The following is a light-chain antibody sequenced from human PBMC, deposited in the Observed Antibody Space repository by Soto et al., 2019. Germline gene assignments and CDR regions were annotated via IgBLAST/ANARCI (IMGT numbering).Light chain of an antibody. Sequence: EIVLTQSPGTLSLSPGERATLSCRASQSVSRSDLAWYQQKPGQAPRLLIYGASSRATGIPDRFSGSGSGTDFTLTITRLEPEDFAVYYCQQYASSRTFGQGTKVDIK. CDR3: QQYASSRT. J-gene: IGKJ1*01. CDR1: QSVSRSD. V-gene: IGKV3-20*01. CDR2: GAS.